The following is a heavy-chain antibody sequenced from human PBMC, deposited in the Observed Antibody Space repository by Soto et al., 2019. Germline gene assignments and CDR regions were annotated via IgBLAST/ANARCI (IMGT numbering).Heavy chain of an antibody. CDR3: ARCYKWDPRGVEAQQDDYFDY. CDR1: GYTFTDYA. Sequence: EASVKVSCKPSGYTFTDYAIHWVRQAPGHRLEWLGWVNTDNGSTNYSQNFQDRLTITRDTFARTTSMDMNSLNSGDTALYYCARCYKWDPRGVEAQQDDYFDYWGRGTLVTVSS. CDR2: VNTDNGST. V-gene: IGHV1-3*04. J-gene: IGHJ4*02. D-gene: IGHD1-26*01.